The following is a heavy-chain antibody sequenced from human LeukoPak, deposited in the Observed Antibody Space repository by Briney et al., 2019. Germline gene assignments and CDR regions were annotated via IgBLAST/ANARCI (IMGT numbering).Heavy chain of an antibody. CDR2: FDPEDGET. Sequence: ASVKVSCKVSGYTLAELSMHWVRQAPGKGLEWMGGFDPEDGETIYAQKFQGRVTMTEDTSTDTAYMELSSLRSEDTAVYYCATDESITIFGVVIPWGQGTLVTVSS. V-gene: IGHV1-24*01. CDR1: GYTLAELS. D-gene: IGHD3-3*01. CDR3: ATDESITIFGVVIP. J-gene: IGHJ5*02.